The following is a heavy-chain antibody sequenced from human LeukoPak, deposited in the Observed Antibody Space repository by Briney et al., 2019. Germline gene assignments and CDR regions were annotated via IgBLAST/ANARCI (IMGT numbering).Heavy chain of an antibody. V-gene: IGHV4-30-2*01. CDR1: GGSISSGGYY. Sequence: SQTLSLTCTVSGGSISSGGYYWSWIRQPPGRGLEWIGYIYHSGSTYYNPSLKSRVTISVDRSKNQFSLKLSSVTAADTAVYYCARQGVFDYLPMYAFDIWGPGTMVTVSP. CDR2: IYHSGST. J-gene: IGHJ3*02. D-gene: IGHD3-9*01. CDR3: ARQGVFDYLPMYAFDI.